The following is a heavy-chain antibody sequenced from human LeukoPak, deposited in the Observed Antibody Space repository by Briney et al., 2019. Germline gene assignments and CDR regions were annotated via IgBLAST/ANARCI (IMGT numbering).Heavy chain of an antibody. V-gene: IGHV4-38-2*02. CDR1: GGSISSYY. CDR3: AREKGYYFDY. CDR2: IYHSGST. D-gene: IGHD3-22*01. J-gene: IGHJ4*02. Sequence: SETLSLTCTVSGGSISSYYWSWIRQPPGKGLEWIGSIYHSGSTYYNPSLKSRVTISVDTSKNQFSLKLSSVTAADTAVYYCAREKGYYFDYWGQGTLVTVSS.